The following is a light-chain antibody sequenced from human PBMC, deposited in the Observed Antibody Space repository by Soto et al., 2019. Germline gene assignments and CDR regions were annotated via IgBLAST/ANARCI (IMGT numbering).Light chain of an antibody. Sequence: DIQMTQSPSTLSASVGDRVTITCRASRSISNWLAWYQQKPGKAPKLLIYKASSLESGVPPRFSDSGSGTEFALTISSLQPDDFATYYCQEYNAFSRTFGQGTKLQIK. V-gene: IGKV1-5*03. CDR2: KAS. CDR3: QEYNAFSRT. J-gene: IGKJ2*01. CDR1: RSISNW.